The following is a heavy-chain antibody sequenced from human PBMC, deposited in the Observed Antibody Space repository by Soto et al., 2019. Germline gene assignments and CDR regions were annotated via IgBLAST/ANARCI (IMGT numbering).Heavy chain of an antibody. Sequence: SETLSLTCTVSGGSISSSSYYWGWIRQPPGKGLEWIGSIYYSGSTYYNPSLKSRVTISVDTSKNQFSLKLSSVTAADTAVYYCARRPIYDILTGYGGTNDYWGQGTLVTVSS. CDR3: ARRPIYDILTGYGGTNDY. D-gene: IGHD3-9*01. CDR1: GGSISSSSYY. CDR2: IYYSGST. J-gene: IGHJ4*02. V-gene: IGHV4-39*01.